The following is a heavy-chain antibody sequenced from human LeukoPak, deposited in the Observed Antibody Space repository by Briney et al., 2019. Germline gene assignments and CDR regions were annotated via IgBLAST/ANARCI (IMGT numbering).Heavy chain of an antibody. CDR2: ISSSSSYI. CDR3: AREGYSSGPRGFDY. CDR1: GFTFSSYS. J-gene: IGHJ4*02. D-gene: IGHD6-19*01. V-gene: IGHV3-21*01. Sequence: GGSLRLSCAASGFTFSSYSMNWVRQAPGKGLEWVSSISSSSSYIYYADSLKGRFTISRDNAKNSLYLQMNSLRAEDTAVYYCAREGYSSGPRGFDYWGQGTLVTVSS.